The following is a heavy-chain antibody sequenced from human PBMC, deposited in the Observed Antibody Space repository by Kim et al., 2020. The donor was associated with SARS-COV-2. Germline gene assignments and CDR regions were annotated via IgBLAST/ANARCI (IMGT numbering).Heavy chain of an antibody. CDR2: IYYSGST. CDR3: ARGGHSSSWYDRVY. D-gene: IGHD6-13*01. CDR1: GGSISSGGYY. Sequence: SETLSLTCTVSGGSISSGGYYWSWIRQHPGKGLEWIGYIYYSGSTYYNPSLKSRVTISVDTSKNQFSLKLSSVTAADTAVYYCARGGHSSSWYDRVYWGQGTLVTVSS. V-gene: IGHV4-31*03. J-gene: IGHJ4*02.